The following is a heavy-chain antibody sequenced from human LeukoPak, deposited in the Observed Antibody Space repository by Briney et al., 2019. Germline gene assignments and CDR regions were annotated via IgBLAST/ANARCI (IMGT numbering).Heavy chain of an antibody. CDR2: SIPIFGTA. CDR3: AQFCGGDCYPPHDAFDI. V-gene: IGHV1-69*05. CDR1: GGTFSSYA. D-gene: IGHD2-21*02. Sequence: SVKVSCKASGGTFSSYAISWVRQAPGQGLEWMGGSIPIFGTANYAQKFQGRVTITTDESTSTAYMELSSLRSEDTAVYYCAQFCGGDCYPPHDAFDIWGQGTMVTVSS. J-gene: IGHJ3*02.